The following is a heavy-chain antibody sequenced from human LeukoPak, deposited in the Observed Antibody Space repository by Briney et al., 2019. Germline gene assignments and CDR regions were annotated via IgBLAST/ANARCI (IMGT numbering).Heavy chain of an antibody. CDR1: GDTFTSYD. CDR3: AREEIFRCSGGSCYFDY. V-gene: IGHV1-8*01. CDR2: MNPNSGNT. Sequence: ASVKVSCKASGDTFTSYDINWVRQATGQGLEWRGWMNPNSGNTGYAQKFQGRVTMTRNTSISTAYMELSSLRSEDTAVYYCAREEIFRCSGGSCYFDYWGQGTLVTVSS. J-gene: IGHJ4*02. D-gene: IGHD2-15*01.